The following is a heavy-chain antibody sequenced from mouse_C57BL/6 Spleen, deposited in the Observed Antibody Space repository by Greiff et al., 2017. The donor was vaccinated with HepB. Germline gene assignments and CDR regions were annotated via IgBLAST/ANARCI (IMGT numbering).Heavy chain of an antibody. D-gene: IGHD2-1*01. CDR2: INYDGSST. CDR1: GFTFSDYY. J-gene: IGHJ3*01. V-gene: IGHV5-16*01. CDR3: AASLYYGNYPFAY. Sequence: EVMLVESEGGLVQPGSSMKLSCTASGFTFSDYYMAWVRQVPEKGLEWVANINYDGSSTYYLDSLKSRFIISRDNAKNILYLQMSSLKSEDTATYYCAASLYYGNYPFAYWGQGTLVTVSA.